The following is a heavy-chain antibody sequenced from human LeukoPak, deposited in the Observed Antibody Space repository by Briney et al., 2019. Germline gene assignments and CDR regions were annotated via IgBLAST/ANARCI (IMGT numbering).Heavy chain of an antibody. CDR2: ISSSGSTI. J-gene: IGHJ4*02. Sequence: PGGSLRLSCAASGFTFSDYYMSWIRQAPGKGLEWVSYISSSGSTIYYADSVKGRFTISRDNAKNSLYLQMNSLRAEDTAVYYCARDQADSSGYYYFDYWGQGTLVTVSS. CDR3: ARDQADSSGYYYFDY. D-gene: IGHD3-22*01. CDR1: GFTFSDYY. V-gene: IGHV3-11*01.